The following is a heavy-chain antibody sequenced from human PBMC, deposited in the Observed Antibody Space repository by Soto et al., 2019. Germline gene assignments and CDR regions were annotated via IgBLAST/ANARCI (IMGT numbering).Heavy chain of an antibody. CDR2: IRNKDRSYTT. CDR1: GFTFSDHY. J-gene: IGHJ4*02. V-gene: IGHV3-72*01. CDR3: ARVYYEKSDYRHFDY. D-gene: IGHD3-16*01. Sequence: HPGGSLRLSCAASGFTFSDHYMDWVRQAPGKGLEWVGRIRNKDRSYTTEYAASVKDRFTISRDDSENSLYLQMTSLKTEDTAVYYCARVYYEKSDYRHFDYWGQGTLVTVSS.